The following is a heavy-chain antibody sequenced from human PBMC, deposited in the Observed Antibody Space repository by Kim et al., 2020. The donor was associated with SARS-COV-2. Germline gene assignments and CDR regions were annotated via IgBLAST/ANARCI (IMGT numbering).Heavy chain of an antibody. Sequence: SETLSLTCTVSGGSISSSSYYWGWICQPPGKGLEWIGSIYYSGSTYYNPSLKSRVTISVDTSKNQFSLKLSSVTAADTAVYYCARHETYDSSGYYYYGMDVWGQGTTVTVSS. D-gene: IGHD3-22*01. CDR2: IYYSGST. J-gene: IGHJ6*02. CDR3: ARHETYDSSGYYYYGMDV. CDR1: GGSISSSSYY. V-gene: IGHV4-39*01.